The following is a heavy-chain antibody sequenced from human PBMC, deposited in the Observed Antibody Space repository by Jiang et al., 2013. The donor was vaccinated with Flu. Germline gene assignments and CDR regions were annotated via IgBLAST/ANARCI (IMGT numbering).Heavy chain of an antibody. J-gene: IGHJ5*02. CDR2: NYSGST. Sequence: NYSGSTNYNPSLKSRVTISVDTSKNQFSLKLSSVTAADTAVYYCARERVIVGASSWGQGTLVTVSS. V-gene: IGHV4-34*01. CDR3: ARERVIVGASS. D-gene: IGHD1-26*01.